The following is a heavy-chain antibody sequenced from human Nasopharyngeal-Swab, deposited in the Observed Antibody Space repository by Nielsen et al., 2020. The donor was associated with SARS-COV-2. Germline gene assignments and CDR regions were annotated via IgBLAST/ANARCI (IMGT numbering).Heavy chain of an antibody. CDR2: IRSKAYGGTT. V-gene: IGHV3-49*03. CDR1: GFTFGDYA. J-gene: IGHJ2*01. CDR3: TRVSGHWYFDL. Sequence: GESLKISCTASGFTFGDYAMSWFRQAPGKGLEWVGFIRSKAYGGTTEYAASVKGRFTISRDDSKSIAYLQMNSLKTEDTAVYYCTRVSGHWYFDLWDRGTLVTVSS.